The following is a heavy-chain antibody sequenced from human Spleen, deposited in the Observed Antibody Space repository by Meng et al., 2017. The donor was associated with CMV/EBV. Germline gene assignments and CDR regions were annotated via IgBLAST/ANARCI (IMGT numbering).Heavy chain of an antibody. CDR3: ASRCSSTSCNIFDY. J-gene: IGHJ4*02. CDR1: GFTFSDYY. V-gene: IGHV3-11*01. D-gene: IGHD2-2*02. Sequence: GGSLRLSCAASGFTFSDYYMSWIRQAPGKGLEWVSYISSSGSTIYYADSVKGRFTISRDNAKNSLYLQMNSLRAEDTAVHYCASRCSSTSCNIFDYWGQGTLVTVSS. CDR2: ISSSGSTI.